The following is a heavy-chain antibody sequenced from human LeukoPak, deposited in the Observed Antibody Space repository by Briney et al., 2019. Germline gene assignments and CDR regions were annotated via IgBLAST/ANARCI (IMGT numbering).Heavy chain of an antibody. D-gene: IGHD1-7*01. V-gene: IGHV3-9*01. Sequence: PGRSLRLSCAASGFTFDDYAMHWVRHAPGKGLEWVSGISWNSGSIGYADSVKGRFTISRDNAKNSLYLQMNSLRAEDTAVYYCARAHNWKYGSFDFWGQGTLVTVSS. CDR2: ISWNSGSI. J-gene: IGHJ4*02. CDR1: GFTFDDYA. CDR3: ARAHNWKYGSFDF.